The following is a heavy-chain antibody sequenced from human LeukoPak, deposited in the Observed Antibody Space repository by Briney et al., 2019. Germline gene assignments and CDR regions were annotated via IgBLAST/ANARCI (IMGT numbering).Heavy chain of an antibody. Sequence: PSKTLSLTCTVSGGSISSYYWGWIPQPAGKGLEWIGRIYTSGSTNYNPSLKSRVAMSVDTSKNQFSLKLSSVTAADTAVYYCARVGTDFWSGYTPYFDYWGQGTLVTVSS. D-gene: IGHD3-3*01. V-gene: IGHV4-4*07. CDR1: GGSISSYY. J-gene: IGHJ4*02. CDR3: ARVGTDFWSGYTPYFDY. CDR2: IYTSGST.